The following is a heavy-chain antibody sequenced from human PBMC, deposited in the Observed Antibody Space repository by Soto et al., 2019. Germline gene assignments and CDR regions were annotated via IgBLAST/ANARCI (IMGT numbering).Heavy chain of an antibody. CDR1: GGSISSGDYY. V-gene: IGHV4-61*08. D-gene: IGHD1-26*01. CDR3: ARGGSLWARYYFDY. Sequence: SETLSLTCTVSGGSISSGDYYWSWIRQPPGKGLEWIGYIYNSGSTNYNPSLKNQVTKSVETSKNQFSLKLSSVTAADTAVYYCARGGSLWARYYFDYWGQGTLVTVSS. J-gene: IGHJ4*02. CDR2: IYNSGST.